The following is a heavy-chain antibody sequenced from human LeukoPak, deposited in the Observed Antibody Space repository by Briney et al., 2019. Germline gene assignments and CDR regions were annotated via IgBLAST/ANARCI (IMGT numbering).Heavy chain of an antibody. Sequence: ASVKVSCKASGYTFTSYGISWVRQAPGQGLEWMGWISGYNANTKYEQQLQGRVTMTTDTSTSTAYMELSSLRSEDTAVYYCARGGRVVVTAILSWFDPWGQGTLVTVSS. D-gene: IGHD2-21*02. CDR2: ISGYNANT. CDR3: ARGGRVVVTAILSWFDP. J-gene: IGHJ5*02. V-gene: IGHV1-18*01. CDR1: GYTFTSYG.